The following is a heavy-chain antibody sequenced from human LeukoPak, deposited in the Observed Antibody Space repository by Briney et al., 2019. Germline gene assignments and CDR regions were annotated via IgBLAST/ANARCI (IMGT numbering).Heavy chain of an antibody. Sequence: SETLSLTCAVSGYSISSGYYWGWIRQPPGKGRGWIGSIYHSGSTYYNPSLKSRVTISVDTSKNQFSLKLSSVTAADTAVYYCARVSMVRGVILDYWGQGTLVTVSS. J-gene: IGHJ4*02. V-gene: IGHV4-38-2*01. D-gene: IGHD3-10*01. CDR3: ARVSMVRGVILDY. CDR2: IYHSGST. CDR1: GYSISSGYY.